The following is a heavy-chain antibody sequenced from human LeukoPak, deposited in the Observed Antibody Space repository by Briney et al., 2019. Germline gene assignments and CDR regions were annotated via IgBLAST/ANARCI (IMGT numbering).Heavy chain of an antibody. CDR1: GGSIIDDHYY. Sequence: SETLSLTCTVSGGSIIDDHYYWGWIRQPPGEGLEWIGTIYYSGRSYYNPSLTSRVTMSADTSKNQFSLRLNSVTAADTAVYYCARQRGQAGDPVGYWGQGTLVTVSS. CDR3: ARQRGQAGDPVGY. D-gene: IGHD2-21*02. CDR2: IYYSGRS. J-gene: IGHJ4*02. V-gene: IGHV4-39*07.